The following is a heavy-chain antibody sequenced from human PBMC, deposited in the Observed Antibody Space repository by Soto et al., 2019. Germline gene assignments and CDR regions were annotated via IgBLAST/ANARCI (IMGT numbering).Heavy chain of an antibody. CDR3: ATRYCSGGSCYSGFDY. J-gene: IGHJ4*02. D-gene: IGHD2-15*01. V-gene: IGHV1-46*01. CDR1: GYTLTSYY. CDR2: INPSGGST. Sequence: ASVKVSCKASGYTLTSYYIHWVRQAPGQGLEWMGIINPSGGSTSYAQKFQGRVTMTRDASTSTVYMELSSLRPEDTAVYYCATRYCSGGSCYSGFDYWGQGTLVTVSS.